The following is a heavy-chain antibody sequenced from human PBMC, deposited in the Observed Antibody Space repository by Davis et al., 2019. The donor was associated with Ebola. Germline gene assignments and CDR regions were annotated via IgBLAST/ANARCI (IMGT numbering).Heavy chain of an antibody. J-gene: IGHJ4*02. Sequence: SVKVSCKASGGTFSSYAISWVRQAPGQGLEWMGGIIPIFGTANYAQKFQGRVTITADESTSTAYMELSSLRSEDTAVYYCARVGYCSSTSCYTSPFDYWGQGTLVTVSS. D-gene: IGHD2-2*02. CDR3: ARVGYCSSTSCYTSPFDY. CDR2: IIPIFGTA. V-gene: IGHV1-69*13. CDR1: GGTFSSYA.